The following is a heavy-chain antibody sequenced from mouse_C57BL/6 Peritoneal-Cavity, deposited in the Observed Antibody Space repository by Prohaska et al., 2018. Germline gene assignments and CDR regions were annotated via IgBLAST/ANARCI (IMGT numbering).Heavy chain of an antibody. D-gene: IGHD1-1*01. Sequence: KLSCKATGYTFTGYWLEWVKQRPGHGLERIGEILPGSGSTNYNEKCKGKATFTADTSSRTAYMQLSCLTTEDAAIYYCARGTTRPDFDYRGQGTTLTVSS. J-gene: IGHJ2*01. CDR2: ILPGSGST. CDR3: ARGTTRPDFDY. CDR1: GYTFTGYW. V-gene: IGHV1-9*01.